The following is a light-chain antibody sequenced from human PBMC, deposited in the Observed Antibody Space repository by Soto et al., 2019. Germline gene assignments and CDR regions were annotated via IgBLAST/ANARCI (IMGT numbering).Light chain of an antibody. CDR3: QNYGTPRGYI. Sequence: EIVLTQSPGTLSLSPGERATLSCRASQSVSSSYLAWYQQKPGQAPRLLIYGVSSRATGIPDRFSGSGSGKDFTLTISRLEPEDFAVFFCQNYGTPRGYIFARGTK. J-gene: IGKJ2*01. CDR2: GVS. V-gene: IGKV3-20*01. CDR1: QSVSSSY.